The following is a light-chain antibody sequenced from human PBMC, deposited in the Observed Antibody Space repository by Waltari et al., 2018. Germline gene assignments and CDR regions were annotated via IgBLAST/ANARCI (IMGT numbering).Light chain of an antibody. J-gene: IGKJ3*01. V-gene: IGKV3-11*01. CDR3: QQRSNWPSGT. CDR1: QSVSSY. Sequence: EIVLPQSPATLSLSPGERATLPCRASQSVSSYLAWYQQKPGQAPRLLIYESSNRATGIPARFSGSGSGTDFTLTISSLEPEDFAVYYCQQRSNWPSGTFGPGTKVDIK. CDR2: ESS.